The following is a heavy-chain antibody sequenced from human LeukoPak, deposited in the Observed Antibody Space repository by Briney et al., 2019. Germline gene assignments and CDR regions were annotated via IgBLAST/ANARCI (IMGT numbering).Heavy chain of an antibody. J-gene: IGHJ6*03. CDR3: ARGTPHSSSWGRIYMDV. V-gene: IGHV3-11*01. CDR2: ISSSGSTI. CDR1: GFTVSSNY. D-gene: IGHD6-13*01. Sequence: GGSLRLSCAASGFTVSSNYISWIRQAPGKGLEWVSYISSSGSTIYYADSVKGRFTISRDNAKNSLYLQMNSLRAEDTAVYYCARGTPHSSSWGRIYMDVWGKGTTVTISS.